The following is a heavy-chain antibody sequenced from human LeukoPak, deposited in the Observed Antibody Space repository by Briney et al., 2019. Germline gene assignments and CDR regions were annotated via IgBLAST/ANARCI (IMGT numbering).Heavy chain of an antibody. J-gene: IGHJ4*02. D-gene: IGHD5-18*01. CDR3: ARVYTYGSPTSYLDY. V-gene: IGHV3-30*02. Sequence: GGSLRLSCAASGFTFSSYGMHWVRQAPGKGLEWVAFIRYDGSNKYYADSVKGRFTISRDNSKNTLYLQMNSLRAEDTAVYYCARVYTYGSPTSYLDYRGQGTVVTVSS. CDR1: GFTFSSYG. CDR2: IRYDGSNK.